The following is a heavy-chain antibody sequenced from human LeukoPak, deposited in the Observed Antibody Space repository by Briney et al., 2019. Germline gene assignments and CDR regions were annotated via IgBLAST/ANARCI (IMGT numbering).Heavy chain of an antibody. CDR3: AREVMGATAFDY. V-gene: IGHV3-21*01. Sequence: GGSLRLSCAASGFTFSSYSMNWVRQAPGKGLEWVSSISSSSSYIYHADSVKGRFTISRDNAKNSLYLQMNSLRAEDTAVYYCAREVMGATAFDYWGQGTLVTVSS. D-gene: IGHD1-26*01. J-gene: IGHJ4*02. CDR2: ISSSSSYI. CDR1: GFTFSSYS.